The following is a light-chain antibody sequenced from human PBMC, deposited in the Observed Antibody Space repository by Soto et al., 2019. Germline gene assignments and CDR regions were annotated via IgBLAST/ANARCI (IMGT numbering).Light chain of an antibody. J-gene: IGKJ1*01. CDR2: DAS. CDR1: QSLANC. CDR3: QQYNRHWT. V-gene: IGKV1-5*01. Sequence: DIQMTQSPSTLSPPIGDSVPIPCRASQSLANCLAWYQQKPGKAANLLIYDASSLESGVPSRFSGSGSETEFTLTISSLLPDDFATYYCQQYNRHWTFGQGTKVDI.